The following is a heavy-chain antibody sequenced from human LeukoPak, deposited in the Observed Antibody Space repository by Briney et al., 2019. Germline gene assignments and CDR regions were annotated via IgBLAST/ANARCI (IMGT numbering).Heavy chain of an antibody. V-gene: IGHV1-2*02. D-gene: IGHD6-19*01. CDR1: GYTFTGYY. J-gene: IGHJ6*01. CDR2: INPNSGST. CDR3: ARVRDSAGKYYYSGMAV. Sequence: AAVKVSCKASGYTFTGYYMHWVRQAPGQGLEWMGWINPNSGSTNNAQKFQDRVTMTRDTSISTAYMQLSRLRSDYTSVYYCARVRDSAGKYYYSGMAVWGQGTTVTVSS.